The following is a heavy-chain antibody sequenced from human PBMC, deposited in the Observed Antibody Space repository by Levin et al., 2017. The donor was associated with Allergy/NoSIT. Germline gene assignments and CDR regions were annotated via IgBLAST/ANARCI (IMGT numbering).Heavy chain of an antibody. D-gene: IGHD3-16*01. J-gene: IGHJ5*02. CDR3: ARNGHYGNWFDP. Sequence: SQTLSLTCAVSGGSISSSNWWSWVRQPPVKGLEWIGEIYHSGRTNYNPSLKSRVTISVDKSKNQFSLKLSSVTAADTAVYYCARNGHYGNWFDPWGQGTLVTVSS. CDR1: GGSISSSNW. CDR2: IYHSGRT. V-gene: IGHV4-4*02.